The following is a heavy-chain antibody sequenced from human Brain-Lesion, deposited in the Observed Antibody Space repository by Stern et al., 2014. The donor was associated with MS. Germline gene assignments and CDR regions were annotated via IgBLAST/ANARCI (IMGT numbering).Heavy chain of an antibody. Sequence: VQLVESGPGLVKPSETLSLTCTVSGGSINTNNYYWGWIRQPPGKGLEWIGNIYSSGSTFYSPSLKSRVTMSVYTSKTQFSLKLSSVTAADTAVYYCARTGDDFGDYSLSYWGQGTLVTVSS. J-gene: IGHJ4*02. V-gene: IGHV4-39*01. CDR2: IYSSGST. CDR3: ARTGDDFGDYSLSY. D-gene: IGHD4-17*01. CDR1: GGSINTNNYY.